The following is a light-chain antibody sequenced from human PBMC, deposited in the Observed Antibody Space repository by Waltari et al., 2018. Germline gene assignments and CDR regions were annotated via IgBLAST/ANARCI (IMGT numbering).Light chain of an antibody. Sequence: QSVLTQPPSTSGTPGQRVNVSCSGTTSNIGTNTVNWYQVVPGRAPQLLIYINDDRRSGVPDRFSGSKSGTSASLAIGGLQSEDEGYYYCAAWDDSLNGWVFGGGTLVTVL. CDR3: AAWDDSLNGWV. CDR1: TSNIGTNT. V-gene: IGLV1-44*01. CDR2: IND. J-gene: IGLJ3*02.